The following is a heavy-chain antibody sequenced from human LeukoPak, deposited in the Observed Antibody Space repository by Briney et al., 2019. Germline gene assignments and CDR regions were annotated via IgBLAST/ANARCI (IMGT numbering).Heavy chain of an antibody. CDR2: MNPNSGNT. J-gene: IGHJ4*02. CDR3: ARGTGHYDYVWGSYPRPIDY. D-gene: IGHD3-16*02. Sequence: ASVKVSCKSSGYTFTSCDINWVRQATGQGLEWMGWMNPNSGNTGYAQKFQGRVTMTRNTSISTAYMELSSLRSEDTAVYYCARGTGHYDYVWGSYPRPIDYWGQGTLVTVSS. CDR1: GYTFTSCD. V-gene: IGHV1-8*01.